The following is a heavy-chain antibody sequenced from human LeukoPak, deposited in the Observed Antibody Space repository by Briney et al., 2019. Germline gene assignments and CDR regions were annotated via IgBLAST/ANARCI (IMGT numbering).Heavy chain of an antibody. CDR1: GYPFTTYE. Sequence: ASVKVSCKTSGYPFTTYEIDWVRQAAGQGLEWMGWVHPNSGNTAYAQKFQGRVTMTRDTSITTAYMELSGLRSDDTAVYFCARGPRNDPWGQGTLVTVSS. D-gene: IGHD1-14*01. V-gene: IGHV1-8*01. CDR2: VHPNSGNT. CDR3: ARGPRNDP. J-gene: IGHJ5*02.